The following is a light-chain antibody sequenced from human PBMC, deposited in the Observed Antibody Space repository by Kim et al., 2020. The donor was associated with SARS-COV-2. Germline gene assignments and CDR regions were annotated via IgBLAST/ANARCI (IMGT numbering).Light chain of an antibody. V-gene: IGLV2-14*03. CDR1: SRDIGRYTY. Sequence: PGQSITSPCAVTSRDIGRYTYVSWYQQCPGKVPRLFIYDVTERPSGIPSRFSGSKSGNTASLTISGLHITDEADYYCSTYTGSNTIFGPGTKVTVL. CDR3: STYTGSNTI. CDR2: DVT. J-gene: IGLJ1*01.